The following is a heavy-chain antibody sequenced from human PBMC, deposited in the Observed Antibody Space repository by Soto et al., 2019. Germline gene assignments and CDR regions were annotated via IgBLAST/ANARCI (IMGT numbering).Heavy chain of an antibody. CDR3: AAEGTYYYDSSGYSRFDY. V-gene: IGHV1-58*01. CDR1: GFTFTSSA. CDR2: IVVGSGNT. D-gene: IGHD3-22*01. Sequence: SVKVSGKASGFTFTSSAVQWVRQARGQRLEWIGWIVVGSGNTNYAQKFQERVTITRDMSTSTAYMELSSLRSEDTAVYYCAAEGTYYYDSSGYSRFDYWGQGTLVTVSS. J-gene: IGHJ4*02.